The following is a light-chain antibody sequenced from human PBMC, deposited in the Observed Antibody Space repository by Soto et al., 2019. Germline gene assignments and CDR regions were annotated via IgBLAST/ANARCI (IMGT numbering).Light chain of an antibody. J-gene: IGKJ2*01. CDR1: QSISSW. V-gene: IGKV1-5*03. Sequence: DIQMTQSPSTPSASVGDRVTITCRASQSISSWLAWYQQKPGKAPKLLIYKASSLESGVPSTFSGSGAGTEFTLTISSLQPDDFATNYCQQYNSYSRYTFGQGTKLEIK. CDR3: QQYNSYSRYT. CDR2: KAS.